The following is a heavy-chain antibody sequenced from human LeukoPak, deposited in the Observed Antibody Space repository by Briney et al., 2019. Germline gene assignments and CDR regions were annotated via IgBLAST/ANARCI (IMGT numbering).Heavy chain of an antibody. D-gene: IGHD6-25*01. CDR1: GFNFGDYT. Sequence: GGSLRLSCTGSGFNFGDYTVTWVRQAPGKGLEWISIIQSIPYGGTTGNAASVQGRFTISRDDSRSAAYLQMDRVKTEDTGVYYCAGGSGPAAALDYWGEGVLVTVAP. V-gene: IGHV3-49*04. CDR3: AGGSGPAAALDY. J-gene: IGHJ4*02. CDR2: IQSIPYGGTT.